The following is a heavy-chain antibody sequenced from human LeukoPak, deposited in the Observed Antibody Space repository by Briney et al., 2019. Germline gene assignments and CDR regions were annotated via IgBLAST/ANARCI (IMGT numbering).Heavy chain of an antibody. CDR2: INSDGNSI. Sequence: GGSLRLSCAASGFTFSNYWMHWVRQAPGKGLVWVSRINSDGNSISYVDSVKGRFTISRDNAKNSLYLQMNSLRPEDTALYYCATYSGAHHKTFDDWGQGTLVTVSS. J-gene: IGHJ4*02. D-gene: IGHD1-26*01. CDR3: ATYSGAHHKTFDD. V-gene: IGHV3-74*01. CDR1: GFTFSNYW.